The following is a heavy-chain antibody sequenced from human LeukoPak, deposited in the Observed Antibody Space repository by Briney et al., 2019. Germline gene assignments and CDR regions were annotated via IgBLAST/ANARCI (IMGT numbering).Heavy chain of an antibody. J-gene: IGHJ4*02. D-gene: IGHD1-20*01. V-gene: IGHV4-59*01. CDR2: IYYSGTT. CDR3: ARPSRGVTGTSFDY. Sequence: SETLSLTCTVSGGSISSYYWSWIRQPPGKGLEWIGYIYYSGTTNYNPSLKSRVTISVDTSKNQFSLKLSSVTAADTAVYYCARPSRGVTGTSFDYWGQGTLVTVSS. CDR1: GGSISSYY.